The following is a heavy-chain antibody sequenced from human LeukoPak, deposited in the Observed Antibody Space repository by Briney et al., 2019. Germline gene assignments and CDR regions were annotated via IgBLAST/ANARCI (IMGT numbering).Heavy chain of an antibody. D-gene: IGHD3-10*01. Sequence: PSETRSLTCSLSTGSLGSGFYYWAWIRHPPGKGLEWIASIYYSGITYYNPSLKSPVTVSVDTAKKQFSLRVSSVNAADTAVYYCARQPKSCTPGVFITGKACWFDSWGQGILGTVSS. CDR3: ARQPKSCTPGVFITGKACWFDS. V-gene: IGHV4-39*01. J-gene: IGHJ5*01. CDR1: TGSLGSGFYY. CDR2: IYYSGIT.